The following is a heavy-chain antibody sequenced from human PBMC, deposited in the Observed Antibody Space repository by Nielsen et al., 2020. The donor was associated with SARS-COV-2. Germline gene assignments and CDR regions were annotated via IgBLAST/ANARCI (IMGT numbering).Heavy chain of an antibody. CDR1: GFTVSSNY. CDR2: INIDGST. CDR3: ASPGADWFDP. D-gene: IGHD4/OR15-4a*01. Sequence: GGSLRLSCGASGFTVSSNYMSWVRQAPGKGLEWVAIINIDGSTYYADSVKGRFTISRDNSKNTLYLQLNSLRAEDTAVYYCASPGADWFDPWGQGTLVTVSS. V-gene: IGHV3-66*01. J-gene: IGHJ5*02.